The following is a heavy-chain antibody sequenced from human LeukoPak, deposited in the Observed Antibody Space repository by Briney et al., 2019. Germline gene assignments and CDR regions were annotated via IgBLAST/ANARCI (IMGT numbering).Heavy chain of an antibody. V-gene: IGHV4-59*08. Sequence: SETLSLTCTVSGGSISSYFWSWIRQPPGKGLEWIGYIYYSGSTNYDPSLKSRVTISVDTSMHQFSLKLTSVTAADTAVYYCARHGGGFGSGTYYNFDYWGQGTLVTVSS. CDR1: GGSISSYF. D-gene: IGHD3-10*01. CDR2: IYYSGST. J-gene: IGHJ4*02. CDR3: ARHGGGFGSGTYYNFDY.